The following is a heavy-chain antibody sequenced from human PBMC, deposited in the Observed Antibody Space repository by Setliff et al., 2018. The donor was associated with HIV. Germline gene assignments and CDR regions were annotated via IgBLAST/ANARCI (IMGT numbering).Heavy chain of an antibody. CDR2: ISYDGSNK. V-gene: IGHV3-30*04. J-gene: IGHJ6*02. CDR3: ARDGVNYDFWSGYSHPYYYYGMDV. D-gene: IGHD3-3*01. Sequence: GSLRLSCAASGFTFSSYAMHWVRQAPGKGLEWVAVISYDGSNKYYADSVKGRFTISRDNSKNTLYLQMNSLRAEDTAVYYCARDGVNYDFWSGYSHPYYYYGMDVWGQGTTVTVS. CDR1: GFTFSSYA.